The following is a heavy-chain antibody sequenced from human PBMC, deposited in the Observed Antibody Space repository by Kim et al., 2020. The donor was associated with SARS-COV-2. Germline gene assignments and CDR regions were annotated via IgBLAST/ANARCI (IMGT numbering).Heavy chain of an antibody. D-gene: IGHD3-22*01. CDR2: IKQDGSEK. CDR3: ARHSSGYYYPGGWFDP. J-gene: IGHJ5*02. CDR1: GFTFSSYW. Sequence: GGSLRLSCAASGFTFSSYWMSWVRQAPGKGLEWVANIKQDGSEKYYVDSVKGRFTISRDNAKNSLYLQMNSLRAEDTAVYYCARHSSGYYYPGGWFDPWGQGTLVTVSS. V-gene: IGHV3-7*01.